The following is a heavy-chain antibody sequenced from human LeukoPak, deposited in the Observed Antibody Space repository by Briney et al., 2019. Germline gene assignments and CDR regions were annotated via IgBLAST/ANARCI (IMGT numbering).Heavy chain of an antibody. D-gene: IGHD2-15*01. J-gene: IGHJ4*02. V-gene: IGHV3-7*01. CDR1: GFTFSSYW. CDR2: IKQDGSEK. Sequence: GGSLRLSCAASGFTFSSYWMSWVRQAPGKGLEWVGNIKQDGSEKYYVDSVKGRFTISRDNAKNSLYLQMNSLRAEDTAVYYCARDKVVGATYFDYWGQGTLVTVSS. CDR3: ARDKVVGATYFDY.